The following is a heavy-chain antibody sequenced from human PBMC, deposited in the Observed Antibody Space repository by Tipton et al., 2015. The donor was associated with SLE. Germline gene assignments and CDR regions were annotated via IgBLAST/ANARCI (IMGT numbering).Heavy chain of an antibody. CDR1: GFTFSSYW. J-gene: IGHJ6*02. D-gene: IGHD6-6*01. CDR2: INSDGSST. CDR3: AKDSGQLVRGYGMDV. V-gene: IGHV3-74*01. Sequence: SLRLSCAASGFTFSSYWMHWVRQAPGKGLVWVSRINSDGSSTTYADSVKGRFTISRDNAKNTVYLQMNSLRAEDMALYYCAKDSGQLVRGYGMDVWGQGTTVTVSS.